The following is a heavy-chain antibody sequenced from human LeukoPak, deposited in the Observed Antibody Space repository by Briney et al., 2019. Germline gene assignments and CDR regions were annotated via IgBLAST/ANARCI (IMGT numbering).Heavy chain of an antibody. CDR3: ASEAFCAGGSCYLHRVAS. J-gene: IGHJ4*02. CDR2: IDTNSGGT. D-gene: IGHD2-15*01. V-gene: IGHV1-2*02. Sequence: ASVKVSCKASGSTFTAYYMDWVRQAPGQGLERMGWIDTNSGGTKYAQKFQGRVTITRDTYIGTAYMELSSLISDDTAVYYCASEAFCAGGSCYLHRVASWGPGTLVTVSS. CDR1: GSTFTAYY.